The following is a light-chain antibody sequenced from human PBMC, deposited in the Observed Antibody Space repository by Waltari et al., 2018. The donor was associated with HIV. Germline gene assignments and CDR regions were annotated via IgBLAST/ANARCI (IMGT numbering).Light chain of an antibody. Sequence: QSALTQPASVSGSPGQSITISCTGTSSDVGGYNYVFWYQQYPGIAPRLMIYEVSNRPAGGSNRFSGSKSGDTASLTISGLQAEDEADYYCSSYTSSSTLVFGGGSKLTVL. CDR1: SSDVGGYNY. CDR2: EVS. V-gene: IGLV2-14*01. CDR3: SSYTSSSTLV. J-gene: IGLJ2*01.